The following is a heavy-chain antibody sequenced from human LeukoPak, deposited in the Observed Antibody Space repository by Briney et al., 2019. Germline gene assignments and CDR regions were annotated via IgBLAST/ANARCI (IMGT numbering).Heavy chain of an antibody. CDR3: ARKGGSGYGLDY. J-gene: IGHJ4*02. V-gene: IGHV4-59*12. Sequence: SETLSLTCTVSGGSISSYYWSWIRQPPGKGLEWIGYIYYSGSTNYNPSLKSRVTMSVDTSKNQFSLKLSSVTAADTAVYYCARKGGSGYGLDYWGQGTLVTVSS. CDR1: GGSISSYY. D-gene: IGHD5-12*01. CDR2: IYYSGST.